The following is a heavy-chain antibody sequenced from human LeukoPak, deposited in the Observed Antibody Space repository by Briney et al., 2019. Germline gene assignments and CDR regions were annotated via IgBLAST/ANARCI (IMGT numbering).Heavy chain of an antibody. CDR1: GFTFGSYW. CDR2: INSDGSST. D-gene: IGHD3-10*01. J-gene: IGHJ4*02. CDR3: ARVTMVRGVIVQYYFDY. Sequence: GGSLRLSCAASGFTFGSYWMHWVRQAPGKGLVWVSRINSDGSSTSYADSVKGRFTISRDNAKNTLYLQMNSLRAEDPAVYYCARVTMVRGVIVQYYFDYWGQGTLVTVSS. V-gene: IGHV3-74*01.